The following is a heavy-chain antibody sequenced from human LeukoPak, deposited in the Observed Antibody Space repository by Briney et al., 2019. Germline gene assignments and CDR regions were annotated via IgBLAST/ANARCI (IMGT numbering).Heavy chain of an antibody. Sequence: GGSLSLSCAASGFTFSSYGMHWVRQAPGKGLEWVAFIRYDGSNKYYADSVKGRFTISRDNSKNTLYLQMNSLRAEDTAVYYCAKDLSDFSGWYFDYWGQGTLVTVSS. CDR3: AKDLSDFSGWYFDY. D-gene: IGHD2-15*01. CDR2: IRYDGSNK. CDR1: GFTFSSYG. J-gene: IGHJ4*02. V-gene: IGHV3-30*02.